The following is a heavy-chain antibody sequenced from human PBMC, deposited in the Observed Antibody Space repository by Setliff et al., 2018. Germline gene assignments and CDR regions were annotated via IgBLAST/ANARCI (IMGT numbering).Heavy chain of an antibody. D-gene: IGHD6-6*01. CDR1: GASISTTYYY. V-gene: IGHV4-39*07. Sequence: SETLSLTCSVSGASISTTYYYWTWIRQPPGERLEWIGEINHRGFTDYKPSLKSRLTMSVDTSRNQFSLNLGSVTAADTGVYYCARGRIAERPEAIDYWGQGTPVTVSS. J-gene: IGHJ4*02. CDR3: ARGRIAERPEAIDY. CDR2: INHRGFT.